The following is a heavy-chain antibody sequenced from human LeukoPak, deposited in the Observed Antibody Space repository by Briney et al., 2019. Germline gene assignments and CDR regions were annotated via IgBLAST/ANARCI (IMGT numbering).Heavy chain of an antibody. CDR3: ARSRATIEGFYYYYYYGMDV. D-gene: IGHD5-12*01. Sequence: PSETLSLTCTVSGGSISSTTYYWGWVRQPPGKGLEWIGCIYYSGSTYYNPSLKSRVTISVDKSKNQFSLKLSSVTAADTAVYYCARSRATIEGFYYYYYYGMDVWGQGTTVTVSS. V-gene: IGHV4-39*07. CDR2: IYYSGST. CDR1: GGSISSTTYY. J-gene: IGHJ6*02.